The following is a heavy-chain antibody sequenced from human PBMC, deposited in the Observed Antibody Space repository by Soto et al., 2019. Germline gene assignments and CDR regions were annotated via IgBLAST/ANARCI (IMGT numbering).Heavy chain of an antibody. V-gene: IGHV4-39*01. CDR3: ARHKDCSGGSCNAVGYYYGLDV. Sequence: SQTLSLTCTLKCRSTIISSHHWGWIRQPPGKGLEWIGSIYHSGTTYSNPPLKSRVTISVDTSKNQFSLRLSSVTAADTAVYYCARHKDCSGGSCNAVGYYYGLDVWGQGTTVT. D-gene: IGHD2-15*01. J-gene: IGHJ6*02. CDR1: CRSTIISSHH. CDR2: IYHSGTT.